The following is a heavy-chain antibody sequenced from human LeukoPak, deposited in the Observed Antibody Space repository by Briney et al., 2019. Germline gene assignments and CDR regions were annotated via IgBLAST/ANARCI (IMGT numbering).Heavy chain of an antibody. J-gene: IGHJ4*02. CDR1: GFTFSSYA. V-gene: IGHV3-30-3*01. D-gene: IGHD2-2*01. CDR3: ARAPFDIVVVPAARLGASYYFDY. CDR2: ISYDGSNK. Sequence: PGGSLRLSCAASGFTFSSYAMHWVRQAPGKGLEWVAVISYDGSNKYYADSVKGRFTISRDNSKNTLYLQMNSLRAEDTAVYYCARAPFDIVVVPAARLGASYYFDYWGQGTLVTVSS.